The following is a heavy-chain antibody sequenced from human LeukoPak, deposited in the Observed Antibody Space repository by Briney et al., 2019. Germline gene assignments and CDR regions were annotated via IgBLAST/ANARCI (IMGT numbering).Heavy chain of an antibody. Sequence: SETLSLTCAVSGGSISTSNWWSWVRQPPGKGLEWIGEIYHSGSSNYNPSLKSRVTILVEKSKNQFSLKLSSVTAADTAVYYCARKTYDSSGLIPHPGVFDIWGQGTMVTVSS. CDR1: GGSISTSNW. CDR3: ARKTYDSSGLIPHPGVFDI. J-gene: IGHJ3*02. V-gene: IGHV4-4*02. D-gene: IGHD3-22*01. CDR2: IYHSGSS.